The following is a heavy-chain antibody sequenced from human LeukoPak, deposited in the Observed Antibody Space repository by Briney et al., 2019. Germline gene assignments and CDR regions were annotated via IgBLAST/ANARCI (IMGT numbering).Heavy chain of an antibody. V-gene: IGHV1-69*13. D-gene: IGHD2-8*02. Sequence: SVNVSCKASGGTFSSYAISWVRQAPGQGLEWMGGIIPIFGTANYAQKFQGRVTITADESTSTAYMELSSLRSEDTAVYYCALVVPPFYFDYWGQGTLVTVSS. J-gene: IGHJ4*02. CDR3: ALVVPPFYFDY. CDR2: IIPIFGTA. CDR1: GGTFSSYA.